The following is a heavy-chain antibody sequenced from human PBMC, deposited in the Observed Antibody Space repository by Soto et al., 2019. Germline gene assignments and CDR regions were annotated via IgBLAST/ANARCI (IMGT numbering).Heavy chain of an antibody. CDR3: ARDHYSNYYYYGMDV. Sequence: ASAKVSCKASGYTFTGYYMHWVRQAPGQGLEWMGRINPNSGGTNYAQKFQGWVTMTRDTSISTAYMELSRLRSDDTAVYYCARDHYSNYYYYGMDVWGQGTTVTVSS. CDR1: GYTFTGYY. J-gene: IGHJ6*02. V-gene: IGHV1-2*04. D-gene: IGHD4-4*01. CDR2: INPNSGGT.